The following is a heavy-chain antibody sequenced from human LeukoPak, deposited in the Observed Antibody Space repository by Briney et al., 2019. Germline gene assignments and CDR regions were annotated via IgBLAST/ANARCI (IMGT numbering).Heavy chain of an antibody. CDR1: GFTFSSYR. V-gene: IGHV3-48*01. CDR2: ISSSSSTI. CDR3: ARPSGVTTYYYYYMDV. J-gene: IGHJ6*03. Sequence: QPGGSLRLSCAASGFTFSSYRMNWVRQAPGKGLEWVSYISSSSSTIYYADSVKGRFTISRDNAKNSLYLQMNSLRAEDTAVYYCARPSGVTTYYYYYMDVWGKGTTVTVSS. D-gene: IGHD4-11*01.